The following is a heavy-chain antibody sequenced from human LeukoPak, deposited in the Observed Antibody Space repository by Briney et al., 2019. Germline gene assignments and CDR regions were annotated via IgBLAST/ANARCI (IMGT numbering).Heavy chain of an antibody. J-gene: IGHJ5*02. CDR3: ARDLRGWSNNWFDP. V-gene: IGHV4-39*07. D-gene: IGHD6-19*01. Sequence: SETLSLTCTVSGGSISSSSYYWGWIRQPPGKGLEWIGSIYYSGSTYYNPSLKSRVTISVDTSKNQFSLKLSSVTAADTAVYYCARDLRGWSNNWFDPWGQGTLVTVSS. CDR1: GGSISSSSYY. CDR2: IYYSGST.